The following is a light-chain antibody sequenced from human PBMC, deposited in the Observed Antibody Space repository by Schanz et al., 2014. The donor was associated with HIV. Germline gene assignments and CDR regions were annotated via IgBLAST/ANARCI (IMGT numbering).Light chain of an antibody. CDR1: QSISRW. CDR3: LQYYSYPRT. CDR2: DAS. Sequence: DIQMTQSPPTLSASVGDRVTITCRASQSISRWVAWYQQKPGNAPKLLIYDASNLETGVPSRFSGSGSGTEFTLSISCLQSEDFASYYCLQYYSYPRTFGRGTKVEIK. J-gene: IGKJ4*02. V-gene: IGKV1-5*01.